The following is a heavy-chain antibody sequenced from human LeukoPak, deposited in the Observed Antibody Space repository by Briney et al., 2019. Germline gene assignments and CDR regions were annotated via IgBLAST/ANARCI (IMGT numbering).Heavy chain of an antibody. J-gene: IGHJ4*02. D-gene: IGHD1-26*01. CDR1: GFTFSSYS. V-gene: IGHV3-21*06. Sequence: GGSLRLSCAASGFTFSSYSMNWVRQPPGKGLEWVSFISSSSTYIYYADSLKGRFTISRDNAKNSLYLQMNSLRAEDTAVYYCARDGVAELMSALDYWGQGILVTVSS. CDR3: ARDGVAELMSALDY. CDR2: ISSSSTYI.